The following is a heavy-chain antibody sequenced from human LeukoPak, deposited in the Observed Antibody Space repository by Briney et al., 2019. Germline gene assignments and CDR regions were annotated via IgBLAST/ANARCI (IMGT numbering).Heavy chain of an antibody. Sequence: SETLSLTCAVYGGSFSGYYWSWIRQPPGKGLEWIGEINHSGSTNYNPSLKSRVTISVDTSKNQFSLKLSSVTAADTAVYYCARGRDNWNTGYYYYYGMDVRGQGTTVTVSS. V-gene: IGHV4-34*01. CDR1: GGSFSGYY. CDR2: INHSGST. CDR3: ARGRDNWNTGYYYYYGMDV. D-gene: IGHD1/OR15-1a*01. J-gene: IGHJ6*02.